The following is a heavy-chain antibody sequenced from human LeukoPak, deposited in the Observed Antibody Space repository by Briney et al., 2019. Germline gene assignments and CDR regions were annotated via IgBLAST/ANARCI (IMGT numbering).Heavy chain of an antibody. V-gene: IGHV5-51*01. D-gene: IGHD3-22*01. J-gene: IGHJ3*02. CDR1: GYSLHSYL. CDR3: ARTNITAYYESRGNDAIYT. Sequence: GESLVIYLQCSGYSLHSYLMDWARQMPGKGLEWMGIIYPDDSDTRYSPSFQGQVTISADKSVRTAYLQWSSLNGSDTGMYYCARTNITAYYESRGNDAIYTWGQGTMVTVSS. CDR2: IYPDDSDT.